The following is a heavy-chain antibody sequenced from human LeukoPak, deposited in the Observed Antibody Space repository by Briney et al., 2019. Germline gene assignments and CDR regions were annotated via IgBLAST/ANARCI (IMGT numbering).Heavy chain of an antibody. J-gene: IGHJ4*02. V-gene: IGHV3-23*01. CDR3: AKAEGTGDHFDY. Sequence: PGGSLRLSCAASGFTFSSYAMSWVRQAPGKGLEWVSAISGSGVSTYYADSVKGRFIISRDNSKNTLYLQMNSLRAEDTAVYYCAKAEGTGDHFDYWGQGTLVTVSS. CDR2: ISGSGVST. CDR1: GFTFSSYA. D-gene: IGHD7-27*01.